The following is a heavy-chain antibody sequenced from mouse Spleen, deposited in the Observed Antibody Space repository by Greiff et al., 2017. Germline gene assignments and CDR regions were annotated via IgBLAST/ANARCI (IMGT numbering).Heavy chain of an antibody. CDR1: GYTFTTYP. D-gene: IGHD2-9*01. CDR2: FHPYNDDT. Sequence: VQLQQSGAELVKPGASVKMSCKASGYTFTTYPIEWMKQNHGKSLEWIGNFHPYNDDTKYNEKFKGKATLTVEKSSSTVYLELSRLTSDDSAVYYCARGLPTLFTTDLYYYAMDYWGQGTSVTVSS. J-gene: IGHJ4*01. V-gene: IGHV1-47*01. CDR3: ARGLPTLFTTDLYYYAMDY.